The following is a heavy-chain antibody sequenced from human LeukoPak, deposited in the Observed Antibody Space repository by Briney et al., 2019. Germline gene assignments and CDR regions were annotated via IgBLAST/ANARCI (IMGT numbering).Heavy chain of an antibody. Sequence: VSVKVSCKASGYTFTSYGISWVRQAPGQGLEWMGWISAYNGNTNYAQKLQGRVTMTTDTSTSTAYMELRSLRSDDTAVYYCARFGLGKHIEVAGIPFDIWGQGTMVTVSS. J-gene: IGHJ3*02. CDR3: ARFGLGKHIEVAGIPFDI. D-gene: IGHD6-19*01. CDR1: GYTFTSYG. V-gene: IGHV1-18*01. CDR2: ISAYNGNT.